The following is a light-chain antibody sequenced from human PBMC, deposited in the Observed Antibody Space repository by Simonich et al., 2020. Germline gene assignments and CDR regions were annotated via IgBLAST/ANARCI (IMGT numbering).Light chain of an antibody. CDR1: QSVSSSY. J-gene: IGKJ2*01. CDR2: DAS. CDR3: QQYGSSPPSYT. V-gene: IGKV3D-20*01. Sequence: EIVLTQSPGTLSLSPGERATLSCRASQSVSSSYLAWYQQKPGLASRLLIYDASSRATGIPDRFSGSGSGTDFTLTISRLEPEDFAVYYCQQYGSSPPSYTFGQGTKLEIK.